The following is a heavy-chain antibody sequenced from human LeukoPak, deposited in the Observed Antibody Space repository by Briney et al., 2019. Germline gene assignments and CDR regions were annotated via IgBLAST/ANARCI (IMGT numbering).Heavy chain of an antibody. J-gene: IGHJ4*02. D-gene: IGHD3-16*01. CDR3: ARGGAYFDY. CDR1: GGSISGFY. V-gene: IGHV4-59*01. Sequence: PSETLSLTCTVSGGSISGFYWSWVRLPPGKGLDWIGYIYYSGNTNYNPSLKSRVTISLDTSKNQFSLNLSSVTAADTAVYYCARGGAYFDYWGQGTLVTVSS. CDR2: IYYSGNT.